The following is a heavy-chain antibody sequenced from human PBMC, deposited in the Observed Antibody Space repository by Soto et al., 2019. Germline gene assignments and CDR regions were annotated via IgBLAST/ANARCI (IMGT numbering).Heavy chain of an antibody. V-gene: IGHV1-2*02. CDR1: GYTFTDYY. Sequence: ASVKVSCKASGYTFTDYYMHWVRQAPGQGLEWMGWINPNSGATSYAQRFQGRVTMTEDPSTNTAYMELSSLRSEDTAVYYCATGTTPLSLDYWGQGTLVTVSS. CDR2: INPNSGAT. CDR3: ATGTTPLSLDY. J-gene: IGHJ4*02. D-gene: IGHD1-7*01.